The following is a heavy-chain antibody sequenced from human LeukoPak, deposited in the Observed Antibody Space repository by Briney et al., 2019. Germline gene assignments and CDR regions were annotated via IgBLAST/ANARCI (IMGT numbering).Heavy chain of an antibody. V-gene: IGHV3-7*01. CDR3: ARDGGRREDY. CDR1: GFTFSDYY. J-gene: IGHJ4*02. D-gene: IGHD2-15*01. CDR2: IDPDGSHQ. Sequence: GGSLRLSCAASGFTFSDYYMSWIRQAPGKGLEWVANIDPDGSHQYYVDSVKGRFTISKDNAKNSLYLQMNSLRAEDTAVYYCARDGGRREDYWGQGALVTVSS.